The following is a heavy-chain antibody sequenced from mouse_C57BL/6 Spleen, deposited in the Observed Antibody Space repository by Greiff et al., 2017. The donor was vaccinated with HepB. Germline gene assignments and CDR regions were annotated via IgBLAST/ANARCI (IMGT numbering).Heavy chain of an antibody. V-gene: IGHV1-72*01. CDR2: IDPNSGGT. J-gene: IGHJ3*01. Sequence: QVKLQQPGAELVKPGASVKLSCKASGYTFTSYWMHWVKQRPGRGLEWIGRIDPNSGGTKYNEKFKSKATLTVDKPSRTAYMQLSSLTSVDSAVYSCARETYGICPWFAYWGQGTLLTVSA. CDR3: ARETYGICPWFAY. CDR1: GYTFTSYW. D-gene: IGHD1-1*01.